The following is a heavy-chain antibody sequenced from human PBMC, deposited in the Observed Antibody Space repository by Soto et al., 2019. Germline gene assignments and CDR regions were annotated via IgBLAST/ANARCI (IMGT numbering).Heavy chain of an antibody. CDR2: IYPGDSDT. CDR1: GYSFTSYW. V-gene: IGHV5-51*01. D-gene: IGHD6-19*01. J-gene: IGHJ6*02. Sequence: PGESLKISCKGSGYSFTSYWIGWVRQMPGKGLEWMEIIYPGDSDTRYSPSFQGQVTISVDKSISTAYLQWSSLKASDTAMYYCAKYLYSSGWYYYGMDVWGQGTTVTVSS. CDR3: AKYLYSSGWYYYGMDV.